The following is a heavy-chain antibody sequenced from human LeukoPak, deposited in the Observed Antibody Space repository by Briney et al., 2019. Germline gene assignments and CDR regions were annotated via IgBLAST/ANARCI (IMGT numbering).Heavy chain of an antibody. CDR1: AYTFNSYL. CDR3: ARDLGLRGVTNWFDS. J-gene: IGHJ5*01. V-gene: IGHV1-46*02. CDR2: IDPSGGTT. Sequence: ASVKVSCKASAYTFNSYLLHWVRQAPGQGLEWMGTIDPSGGTTDYAQRFQGRVTLTRDTSTNTIYMELSSLTSDATAVYYCARDLGLRGVTNWFDSWGQGTLVTVSS. D-gene: IGHD3-10*01.